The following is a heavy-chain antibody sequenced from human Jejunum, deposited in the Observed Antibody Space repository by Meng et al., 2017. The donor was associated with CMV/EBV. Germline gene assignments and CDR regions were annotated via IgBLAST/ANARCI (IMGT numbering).Heavy chain of an antibody. D-gene: IGHD1-26*01. Sequence: SGFSFSDYGMGWVRQAPGKGLEWVANIRQAGSGTNYVDSVKGRFTISRDDAKNSLYLQMDSLRGEDTAVYYCAREGVVGATDFDYWGQGTLVTVSS. CDR2: IRQAGSGT. V-gene: IGHV3-7*01. CDR3: AREGVVGATDFDY. CDR1: GFSFSDYG. J-gene: IGHJ4*02.